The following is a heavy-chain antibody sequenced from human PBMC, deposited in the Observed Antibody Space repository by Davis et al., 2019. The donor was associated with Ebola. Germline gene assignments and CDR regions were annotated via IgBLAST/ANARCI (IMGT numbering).Heavy chain of an antibody. V-gene: IGHV3-21*05. Sequence: GESLKISCAASGFTFSSYSMNWVRQAPGKGLEWVAYISGGYTYYADSVKGRFTISRDNAKNSLYLQMNSLRDEDTAVYYCAREMGIAAAGTLWFDPWGQGTLVTVSS. CDR2: ISGGYT. J-gene: IGHJ5*02. D-gene: IGHD6-13*01. CDR3: AREMGIAAAGTLWFDP. CDR1: GFTFSSYS.